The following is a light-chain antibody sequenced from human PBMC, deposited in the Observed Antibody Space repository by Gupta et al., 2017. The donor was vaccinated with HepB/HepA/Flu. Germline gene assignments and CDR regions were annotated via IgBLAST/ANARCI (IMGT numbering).Light chain of an antibody. CDR1: KLGDKY. V-gene: IGLV3-1*01. J-gene: IGLJ1*01. CDR3: QAWDSSTGGVV. Sequence: SYELTHPPSVSVSPGQTASITCSGDKLGDKYACWYQQKPGQSPVLVIYQDSKRPSGIPERFSGSNSGNTATLTISGAQAMDESDYYCQAWDSSTGGVVFGTGTKVTVL. CDR2: QDS.